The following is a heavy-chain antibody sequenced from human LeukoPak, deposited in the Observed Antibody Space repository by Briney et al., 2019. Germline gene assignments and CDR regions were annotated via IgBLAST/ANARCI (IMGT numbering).Heavy chain of an antibody. CDR3: ASQLPAVAGTHPFDY. Sequence: ASVKVSCKASGYIFTSYAMHWVRQAPGQRIEWMGWINAGNGNTKYSQNFQGRVTITRNTSASTAYMELSSLRSEDTAVYYCASQLPAVAGTHPFDYWGERTLVTDSS. D-gene: IGHD6-19*01. J-gene: IGHJ4*02. CDR2: INAGNGNT. CDR1: GYIFTSYA. V-gene: IGHV1-3*01.